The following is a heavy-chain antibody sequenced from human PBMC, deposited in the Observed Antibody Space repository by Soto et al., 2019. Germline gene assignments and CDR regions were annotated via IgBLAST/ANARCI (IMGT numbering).Heavy chain of an antibody. J-gene: IGHJ4*02. V-gene: IGHV2-5*01. CDR3: AHRYGGNYYRWDFES. CDR1: GFSLTTSGAG. Sequence: QITLKESGPTLVKPTQTLTLTCTYSGFSLTTSGAGVGWIRQPPGKALEWLALIFWKDDKSYNPGLESRLTITKDTSKNQVILILTNLDPADTATYLCAHRYGGNYYRWDFESWGQGTRVTVSS. CDR2: IFWKDDK. D-gene: IGHD1-26*01.